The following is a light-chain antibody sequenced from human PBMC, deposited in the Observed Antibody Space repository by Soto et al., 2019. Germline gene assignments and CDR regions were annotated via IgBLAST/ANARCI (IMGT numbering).Light chain of an antibody. Sequence: QLVLTQPPSVSGAPGQRVTISCTGSSSNIGAGYDVHWYQQLPGTAPKLLIYGNSNRPSGVPDRFSGSKSGTSASLAITGLQAEDEADYYCQSYGSSLLVFGGGTKLTVL. V-gene: IGLV1-40*01. J-gene: IGLJ2*01. CDR1: SSNIGAGYD. CDR2: GNS. CDR3: QSYGSSLLV.